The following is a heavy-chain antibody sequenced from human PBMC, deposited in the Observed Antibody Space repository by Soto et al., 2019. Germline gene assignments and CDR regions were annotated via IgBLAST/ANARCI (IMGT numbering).Heavy chain of an antibody. D-gene: IGHD3-22*01. Sequence: QVQLVESGGGVVQPGRSLRLSCAASGFTFSSYGMHWVRQAPGKGLEWVAVISYDGSNKYYADYVKGRVTISRDNSKNSLYLQMNSLRTVDSAVYYFAKVPFYYYDSSGYYLGLVGKTYWGQGTLVTVSS. CDR2: ISYDGSNK. V-gene: IGHV3-30*18. CDR1: GFTFSSYG. J-gene: IGHJ4*02. CDR3: AKVPFYYYDSSGYYLGLVGKTY.